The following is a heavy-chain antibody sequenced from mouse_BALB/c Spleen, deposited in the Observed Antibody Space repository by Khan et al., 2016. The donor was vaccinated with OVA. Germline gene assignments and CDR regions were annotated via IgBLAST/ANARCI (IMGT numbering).Heavy chain of an antibody. V-gene: IGHV9-3-1*01. Sequence: QIQLVQSGPELKKPGETVQISCKPSGFTFTNYGMNWVKRAPGKGLKWMGWINTYTGEPTFADDFKGRFAFSLETSASTAYLQINSLKNEDTATYFCARVGYNGTMDCWGQGTSVTVSS. CDR3: ARVGYNGTMDC. J-gene: IGHJ4*01. CDR2: INTYTGEP. D-gene: IGHD2-14*01. CDR1: GFTFTNYG.